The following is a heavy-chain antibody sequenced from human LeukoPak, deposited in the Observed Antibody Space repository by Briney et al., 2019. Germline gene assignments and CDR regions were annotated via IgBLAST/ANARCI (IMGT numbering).Heavy chain of an antibody. D-gene: IGHD3-10*01. V-gene: IGHV1-8*03. CDR1: GYTFTSYD. CDR3: ARWGSGSYIYYYYYYMDV. Sequence: ASVKVSCKASGYTFTSYDINWVRQATGQGLEWMGWMNPNSGNTGYAQKFQGRVTITRNTSISTAYMELSSLRSEDTAVYYCARWGSGSYIYYYYYYMDVWGNGTTVTVSS. CDR2: MNPNSGNT. J-gene: IGHJ6*03.